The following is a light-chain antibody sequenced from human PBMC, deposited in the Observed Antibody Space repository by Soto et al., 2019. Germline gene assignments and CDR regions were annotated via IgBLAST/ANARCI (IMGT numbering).Light chain of an antibody. Sequence: EIVLTQSPGTLALSLGDGATLSCRASQTVNRNYLAWYHQKPGQPPRLLIYGVSNRATGVPDRFSGGGSGTEFTLTIVRLEPDDFGTYYCQQYIDSPRTCGQGTRVEVE. J-gene: IGKJ1*01. CDR1: QTVNRNY. CDR2: GVS. CDR3: QQYIDSPRT. V-gene: IGKV3-20*01.